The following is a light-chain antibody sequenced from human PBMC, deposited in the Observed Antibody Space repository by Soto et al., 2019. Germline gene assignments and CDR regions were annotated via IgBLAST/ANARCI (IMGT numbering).Light chain of an antibody. V-gene: IGKV1-6*01. CDR2: VAS. CDR1: RYIRTA. Sequence: GARVTITCRASRYIRTALSWYQHRPGQAPKVLICVASSLQSGVPSRFSGSGYGTDFTLTISSLQPEDFAVYYCQQYNNWPRTFGQGTKVDIK. J-gene: IGKJ1*01. CDR3: QQYNNWPRT.